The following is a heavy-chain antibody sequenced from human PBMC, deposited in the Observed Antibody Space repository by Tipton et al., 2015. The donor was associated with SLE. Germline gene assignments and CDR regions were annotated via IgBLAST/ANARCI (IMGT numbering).Heavy chain of an antibody. J-gene: IGHJ4*02. V-gene: IGHV3-15*01. D-gene: IGHD4-17*01. CDR3: ARELGDYGFDY. CDR2: IKSKTDGGAI. CDR1: GFIFSNAW. Sequence: SLRLSCAASGFIFSNAWMTWVRQAPGKGLEWVGLIKSKTDGGAIAYAAPVKGRFTISRDNSKNTLYLQMNSLRAEDTAVYYCARELGDYGFDYCGQGTLVTVSS.